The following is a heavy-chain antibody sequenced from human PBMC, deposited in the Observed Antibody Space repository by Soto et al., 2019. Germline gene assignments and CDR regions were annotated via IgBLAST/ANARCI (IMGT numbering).Heavy chain of an antibody. CDR2: IYYSGST. J-gene: IGHJ6*02. CDR3: ASDYGDYRDYYYGRDV. CDR1: GGSISSGGYY. Sequence: TMSLTCTVSGGSISSGGYYWSWIRQHPGKGLEWIGYIYYSGSTYYNPSLKSRVTISVDTSKNQFSLKLSSVTAADTAVYYCASDYGDYRDYYYGRDVWGQGTTGTVS. D-gene: IGHD4-17*01. V-gene: IGHV4-31*03.